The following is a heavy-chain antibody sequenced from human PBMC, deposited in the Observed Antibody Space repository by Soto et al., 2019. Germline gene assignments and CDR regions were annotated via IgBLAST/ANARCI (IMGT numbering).Heavy chain of an antibody. CDR3: AKHGFARNGVWDYFDI. D-gene: IGHD2-8*01. J-gene: IGHJ3*02. V-gene: IGHV3-23*01. CDR2: VGGSNDGK. CDR1: GFDFSAYA. Sequence: GGSLRLSCAASGFDFSAYAMSWVRQTPGKGLQWVSGVGGSNDGKNYADSVRGRFDVSRDNSKNTLYLQMNSLIGEDTAVFYCAKHGFARNGVWDYFDIWGQGTKVTVSS.